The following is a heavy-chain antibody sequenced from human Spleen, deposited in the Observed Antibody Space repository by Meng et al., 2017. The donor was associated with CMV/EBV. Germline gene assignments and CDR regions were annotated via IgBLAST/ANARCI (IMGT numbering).Heavy chain of an antibody. D-gene: IGHD3-22*01. CDR1: GYTFTGYY. V-gene: IGHV1-2*02. Sequence: ASVKVSCKASGYTFTGYYMHWVRQAPGQGLEWMGWINPNSGGTNYAQKFQGRVTMTTDTSTSTAYMELRSLRSDDTAVYFCARLLHVPYYDSSGYYDYWGQGTLVTVSS. CDR2: INPNSGGT. J-gene: IGHJ4*02. CDR3: ARLLHVPYYDSSGYYDY.